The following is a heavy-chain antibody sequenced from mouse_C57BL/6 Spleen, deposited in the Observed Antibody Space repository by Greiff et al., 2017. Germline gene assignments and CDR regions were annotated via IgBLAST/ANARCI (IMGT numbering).Heavy chain of an antibody. CDR2: IYPGDGDT. J-gene: IGHJ4*01. CDR3: ARDSSGYGDAMDY. Sequence: QVQLKQSGPELVKPGASVKISCKASGYAFSSSWMNWVKQRPGKGLEWIGRIYPGDGDTNYNGKFKGKATLTADKSSSTAYMQLSSLTSEDSAVYFCARDSSGYGDAMDYWGQGTSVTVSS. CDR1: GYAFSSSW. V-gene: IGHV1-82*01. D-gene: IGHD3-2*02.